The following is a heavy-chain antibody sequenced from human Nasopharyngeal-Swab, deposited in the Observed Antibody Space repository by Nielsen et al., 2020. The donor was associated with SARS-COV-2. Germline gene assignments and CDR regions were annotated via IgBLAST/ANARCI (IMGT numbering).Heavy chain of an antibody. D-gene: IGHD2-21*01. Sequence: SETLSLTCTVAGGSISSLSYDWGWIRQPPGKGLEWIGSIYYSGSTYYNPSLKSPVTISVDTSKNQFSLKLSSVTAADTAVYYCARVVSLYYYYYGMDVWGQGTTVTVSS. CDR2: IYYSGST. J-gene: IGHJ6*02. CDR3: ARVVSLYYYYYGMDV. CDR1: GGSISSLSYD. V-gene: IGHV4-39*07.